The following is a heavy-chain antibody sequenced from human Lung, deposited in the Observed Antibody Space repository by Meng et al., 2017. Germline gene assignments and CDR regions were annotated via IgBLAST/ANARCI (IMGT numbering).Heavy chain of an antibody. D-gene: IGHD3-22*01. V-gene: IGHV3-21*01. CDR1: GFTFSSYR. CDR3: ARYPRFDSSGGDTFDI. CDR2: ISSSSTYI. J-gene: IGHJ3*02. Sequence: GSLRLSCAASGFTFSSYRMNWVRQAPGKGLEWVSSISSSSTYIYYADSVKGRFTISRDNAKNSLYLQMNSLRDEDTAVYYCARYPRFDSSGGDTFDIWGQGTMVTVSS.